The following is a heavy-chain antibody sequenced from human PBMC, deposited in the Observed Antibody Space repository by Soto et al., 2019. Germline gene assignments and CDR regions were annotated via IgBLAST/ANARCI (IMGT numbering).Heavy chain of an antibody. V-gene: IGHV1-69*12. Sequence: QVQLVQSGAEVKKPGSSVKVSCKASGGTISSYAISWVRQAPGRGLEWMGGIIPIFGTANYAQKFQGRVTITADESTSTAYMELSSLRSEDTAVYDCARSQCWSGYYRLYFQLWGQGTLVTVSS. CDR3: ARSQCWSGYYRLYFQL. J-gene: IGHJ1*01. CDR1: GGTISSYA. D-gene: IGHD3-3*01. CDR2: IIPIFGTA.